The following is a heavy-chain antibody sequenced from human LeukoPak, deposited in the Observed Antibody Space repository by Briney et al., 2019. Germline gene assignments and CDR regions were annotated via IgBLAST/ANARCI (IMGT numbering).Heavy chain of an antibody. V-gene: IGHV4-39*01. CDR1: GGSISSSSYY. D-gene: IGHD3-22*01. J-gene: IGHJ4*02. CDR3: ARRNNYYDSSGYYPTYYFDY. CDR2: IYYSGST. Sequence: MTSETLSLTCTVSGGSISSSSYYWGWIRQPPGKGPEWIGSIYYSGSTYYNPSLKSRVTISVDTSKNQFSLKLSSVTAADTAVYYCARRNNYYDSSGYYPTYYFDYWGQGTLVTVSS.